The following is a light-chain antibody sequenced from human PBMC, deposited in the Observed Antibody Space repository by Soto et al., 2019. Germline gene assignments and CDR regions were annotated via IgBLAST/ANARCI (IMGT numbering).Light chain of an antibody. Sequence: EIVLTQSPGTLSLSPGERATLSCRASQSVSSSYLAWYQQKPGQAPRLLIYGASSRATGIPDRFSGSGSGTDFTLTISSLQPEDFATYYCQQSYITPPITCGQGTRLEIK. CDR2: GAS. CDR1: QSVSSSY. J-gene: IGKJ5*01. CDR3: QQSYITPPIT. V-gene: IGKV3-20*01.